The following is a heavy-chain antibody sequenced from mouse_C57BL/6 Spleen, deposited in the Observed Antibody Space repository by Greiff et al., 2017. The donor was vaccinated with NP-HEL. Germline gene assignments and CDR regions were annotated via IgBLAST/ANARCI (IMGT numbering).Heavy chain of an antibody. CDR1: GYTFTSYW. CDR2: IDPSDSYT. CDR3: ARSFITRDYFDV. V-gene: IGHV1-69*01. Sequence: QVQLQQPGAELVMPGASVKLSCKASGYTFTSYWMHWVKQRPGQGLEWIGEIDPSDSYTNYNQKFKGKSTLTVDKSSSTAYMQLSSLTSEDSAVYYCARSFITRDYFDVWGTGTTVTVSS. D-gene: IGHD1-1*01. J-gene: IGHJ1*03.